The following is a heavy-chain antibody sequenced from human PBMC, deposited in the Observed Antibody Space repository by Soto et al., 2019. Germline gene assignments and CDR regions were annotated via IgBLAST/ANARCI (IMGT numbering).Heavy chain of an antibody. CDR2: VFHTGFT. Sequence: PSETRSLTCAVSGGSVSWSYYYWAWLRQSPGKGPEWIGSVFHTGFTSYNPSLESRVSVSVDTSKSQFSLKLSAVTASDTAVYYCATSQKGYNWNYFDHWGQGALVTVSS. D-gene: IGHD1-1*01. CDR3: ATSQKGYNWNYFDH. V-gene: IGHV4-39*01. J-gene: IGHJ4*02. CDR1: GGSVSWSYYY.